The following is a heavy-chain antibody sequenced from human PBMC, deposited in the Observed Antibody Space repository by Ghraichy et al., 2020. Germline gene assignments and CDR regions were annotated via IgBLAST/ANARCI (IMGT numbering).Heavy chain of an antibody. CDR2: ISSSSSYI. V-gene: IGHV3-21*01. J-gene: IGHJ6*02. CDR3: ARAFNYYYYSMDV. CDR1: GFTFSDYS. Sequence: GESLNISCAASGFTFSDYSINWVRQAPGKGLEWVSSISSSSSYIYYADSVKGRFTISRDNAKNSLYLQMNSLRAEDTAVYHCARAFNYYYYSMDVWGQGTTVTVSS.